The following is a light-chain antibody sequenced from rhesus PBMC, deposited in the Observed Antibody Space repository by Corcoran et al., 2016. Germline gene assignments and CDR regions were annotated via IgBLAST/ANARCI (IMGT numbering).Light chain of an antibody. Sequence: DIQMTQSPSSLSASVGDSVTITCRANQDISNNLAWYQQKPGKVPNLLLYYASTLQTGVPSRFSGSGAGTDFTLTISSLQPEDFATYYCQQGYGAPFTFGPGTKLDIK. CDR3: QQGYGAPFT. V-gene: IGKV1S15*01. J-gene: IGKJ3*01. CDR1: QDISNN. CDR2: YAS.